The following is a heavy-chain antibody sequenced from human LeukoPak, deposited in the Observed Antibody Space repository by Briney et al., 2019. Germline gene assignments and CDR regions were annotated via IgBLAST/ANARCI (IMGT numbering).Heavy chain of an antibody. CDR3: ARDLRLLQLDL. Sequence: GGSLRLSCLASKFTFNNYAMTWVRQAPGKGLEWVSSISGSGDNMDYADSVKGRFTISRDNSKNTLYLQMNSLRAEDAAVYYCARDLRLLQLDLGGRGTLVTVSS. D-gene: IGHD3-22*01. CDR2: ISGSGDNM. J-gene: IGHJ2*01. CDR1: KFTFNNYA. V-gene: IGHV3-23*01.